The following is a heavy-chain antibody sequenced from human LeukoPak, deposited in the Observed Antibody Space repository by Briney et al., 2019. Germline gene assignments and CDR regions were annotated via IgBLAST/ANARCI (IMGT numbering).Heavy chain of an antibody. CDR2: MNPNSGNT. D-gene: IGHD3-9*01. CDR1: GHTFASYD. CDR3: ARGHRRYVDWPDPYYMDV. V-gene: IGHV1-8*03. J-gene: IGHJ6*03. Sequence: ASVKVSCKASGHTFASYDINWVRQATGQGLEWMGWMNPNSGNTGYAQKFQGRVTITRNTSISTAYMELSSLRSEDTAVYYCARGHRRYVDWPDPYYMDVWAKGTTVTVSS.